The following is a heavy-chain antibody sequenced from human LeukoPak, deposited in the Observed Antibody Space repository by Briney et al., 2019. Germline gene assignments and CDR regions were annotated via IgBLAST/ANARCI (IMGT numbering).Heavy chain of an antibody. V-gene: IGHV1-69*01. CDR2: IIPIFGTA. D-gene: IGHD3-3*01. Sequence: GSSVKVSCKASGGTFSSYAISWVRQAPGQGLEWMGGIIPIFGTANYAQKFQGRVTITADESTSTAYMELSSLRSEDTAVYYCARAGVVDPEWLLVYYYRMDVWGQGTTVTVSS. CDR3: ARAGVVDPEWLLVYYYRMDV. J-gene: IGHJ6*02. CDR1: GGTFSSYA.